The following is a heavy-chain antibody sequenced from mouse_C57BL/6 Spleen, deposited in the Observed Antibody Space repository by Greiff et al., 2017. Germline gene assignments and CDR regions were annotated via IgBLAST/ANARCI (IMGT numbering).Heavy chain of an antibody. CDR2: INPNNGGT. Sequence: EVQLQQSGPELVKPGASVKIPCKASGYTFTDYNMDWVKQSHGKSLEWIGDINPNNGGTIYNQKFKGKATLTVDKSSSTAYMELRSLTSEDTAVXYCARAGYYGSGPYWYFDVWGKGTTVTVSS. J-gene: IGHJ1*03. CDR3: ARAGYYGSGPYWYFDV. CDR1: GYTFTDYN. V-gene: IGHV1-18*01. D-gene: IGHD1-1*01.